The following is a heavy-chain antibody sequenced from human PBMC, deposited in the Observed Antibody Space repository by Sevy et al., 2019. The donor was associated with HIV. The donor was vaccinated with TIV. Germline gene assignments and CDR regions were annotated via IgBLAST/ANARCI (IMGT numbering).Heavy chain of an antibody. CDR2: IYPDDSVT. D-gene: IGHD3-22*01. Sequence: GESLKISCAGSGYSFPSHWIGWVRHMPGKGLEWMGIIYPDDSVTRYSQSFQGQVTFSADKSISTAYLQWSSLKASDTAMYYCATSRSGYFDSSGYYIYWGQGTMVTVSS. CDR3: ATSRSGYFDSSGYYIY. CDR1: GYSFPSHW. V-gene: IGHV5-51*01. J-gene: IGHJ4*02.